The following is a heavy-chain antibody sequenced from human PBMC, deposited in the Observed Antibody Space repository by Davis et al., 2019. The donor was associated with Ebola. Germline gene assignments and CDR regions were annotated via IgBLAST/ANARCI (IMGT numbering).Heavy chain of an antibody. J-gene: IGHJ4*02. CDR1: GFTFSSYG. Sequence: GESLKISCAASGFTFSSYGMHWVRQAPGKGLEWVAVIWYDGSNKYYADSVKGRFTISRDNAKNSLYLQMNSLRAEDTAVYYCARDRRYCSSTSCHDYWGQGTLVTVSS. D-gene: IGHD2-2*01. V-gene: IGHV3-33*01. CDR2: IWYDGSNK. CDR3: ARDRRYCSSTSCHDY.